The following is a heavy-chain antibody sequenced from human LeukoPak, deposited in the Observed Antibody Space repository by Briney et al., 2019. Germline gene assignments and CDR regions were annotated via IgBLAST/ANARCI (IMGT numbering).Heavy chain of an antibody. V-gene: IGHV3-23*01. CDR2: ISGSGGST. Sequence: GGSLRLSCAASGFTFSSYAMSWVRQAPGKGLEWVSAISGSGGSTYYADSVKGRFTISRDNSKNTLYLQMNSLRAEDTAVYYCAKGSRGDYGSGSYLYFDYWGRGTLVTVSS. J-gene: IGHJ4*02. CDR3: AKGSRGDYGSGSYLYFDY. D-gene: IGHD3-10*01. CDR1: GFTFSSYA.